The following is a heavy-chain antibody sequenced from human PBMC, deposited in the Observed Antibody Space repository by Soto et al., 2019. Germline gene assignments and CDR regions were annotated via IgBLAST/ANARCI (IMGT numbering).Heavy chain of an antibody. D-gene: IGHD6-6*01. CDR1: GFSLSTSGVG. J-gene: IGHJ4*02. V-gene: IGHV2-5*02. CDR3: AHSLSSSSSGYFDY. CDR2: IYWDDDK. Sequence: QITLKESGPTLVKPTQTLTLTCTFSGFSLSTSGVGVGWIRQPPGKALEWLALIYWDDDKRYSPSLKSRLNITKDTSKNPVVLTMTNMDPVDTATYYCAHSLSSSSSGYFDYWGQGTLVTVSS.